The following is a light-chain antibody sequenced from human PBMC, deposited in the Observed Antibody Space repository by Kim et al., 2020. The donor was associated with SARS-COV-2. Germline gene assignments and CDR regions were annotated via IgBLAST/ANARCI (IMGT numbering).Light chain of an antibody. CDR2: GVS. V-gene: IGKV3-15*01. Sequence: VSPGERATRSCRASQTGKYNLAGYQQKPGQAHRLLIYGVSTRATGIPARFSGSGSGTDLTLTINSLQSEDLAVYSCQQYNKWPWTFGQGTKVDIK. CDR1: QTGKYN. J-gene: IGKJ1*01. CDR3: QQYNKWPWT.